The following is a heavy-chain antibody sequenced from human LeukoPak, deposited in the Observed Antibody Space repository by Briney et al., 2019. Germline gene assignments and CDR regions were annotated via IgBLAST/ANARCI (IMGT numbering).Heavy chain of an antibody. CDR3: ARVGQAGYVGYPLDY. CDR1: GFTFSSYA. J-gene: IGHJ4*02. Sequence: GGSLRLSCAASGFTFSSYAMSWVRQAPGKGLEWVSVISGSGGSTYYADSVKGRFTISRDNAKNTLYLQMNSLRAEDTAVFYCARVGQAGYVGYPLDYRGQGTLVTVSS. V-gene: IGHV3-23*01. D-gene: IGHD5-12*01. CDR2: ISGSGGST.